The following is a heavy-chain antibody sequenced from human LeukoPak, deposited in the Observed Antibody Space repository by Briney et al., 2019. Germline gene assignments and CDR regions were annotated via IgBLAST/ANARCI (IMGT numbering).Heavy chain of an antibody. CDR1: GFTFSSYW. CDR2: IKQDGSEK. D-gene: IGHD3-22*01. Sequence: GGSLRLSCPASGFTFSSYWMSWVRQAPGKGLEWVANIKQDGSEKYYVDSVKGRFTISRDNAKNSLYLQMNSLRAEDTAVYYCARTRDSSFGAWYYFDYWGQGTLVTVSS. V-gene: IGHV3-7*03. CDR3: ARTRDSSFGAWYYFDY. J-gene: IGHJ4*02.